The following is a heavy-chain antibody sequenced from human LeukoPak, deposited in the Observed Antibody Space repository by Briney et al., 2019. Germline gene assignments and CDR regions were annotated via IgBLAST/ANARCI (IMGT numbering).Heavy chain of an antibody. CDR2: IRIKPYGGTP. Sequence: PGGSLRLSCTASGFTFSDYAMTWVRQAPGKGLEWVSYIRIKPYGGTPDYAAAVKGRFTISRDESKSIAYLQMNSLKTDDTAVYYCSRGPFCGGSCYTIAVDYWGQGTLVTVSS. J-gene: IGHJ4*02. V-gene: IGHV3-49*04. CDR1: GFTFSDYA. D-gene: IGHD2-15*01. CDR3: SRGPFCGGSCYTIAVDY.